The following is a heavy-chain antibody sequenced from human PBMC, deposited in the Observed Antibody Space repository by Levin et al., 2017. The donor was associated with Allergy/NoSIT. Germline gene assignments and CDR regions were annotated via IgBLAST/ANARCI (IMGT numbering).Heavy chain of an antibody. V-gene: IGHV4-31*03. CDR2: IYYSGST. J-gene: IGHJ3*02. CDR1: GGSISSGGYY. Sequence: SETLSLTCTVSGGSISSGGYYWSWIRQHPGKGLEWIGYIYYSGSTYYNPSLKSRVTISVDTSKNQFSLKLSSGTAADTAVYCCARDSEPYHDILTGYYRLAFDIWGQGTMVTVAA. CDR3: ARDSEPYHDILTGYYRLAFDI. D-gene: IGHD3-9*01.